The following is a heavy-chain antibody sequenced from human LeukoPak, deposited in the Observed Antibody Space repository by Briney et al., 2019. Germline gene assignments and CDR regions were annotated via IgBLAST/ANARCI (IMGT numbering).Heavy chain of an antibody. Sequence: GGSLRLSCAASGFTFSSYEMNWVRQAPGKGLEWVSYISSSGSTIYYADSVKGRFTISRDNAKNSLYLQMNSLRAEGTALYYCARDHDYGDFRYFDYWGQGTLVTVSS. D-gene: IGHD4-17*01. J-gene: IGHJ4*02. V-gene: IGHV3-48*03. CDR1: GFTFSSYE. CDR3: ARDHDYGDFRYFDY. CDR2: ISSSGSTI.